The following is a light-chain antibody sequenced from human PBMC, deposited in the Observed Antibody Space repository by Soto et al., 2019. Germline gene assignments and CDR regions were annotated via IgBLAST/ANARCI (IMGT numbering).Light chain of an antibody. CDR1: QSGRSNS. Sequence: VLTRSPGPPSLSAGAQANLSCRTSQSGRSNSIAWYQRKTGPAPRLLIYCASNGGTGIPDRVSGSGSGTDFTLTIMQLEPEDFAVYYCQQCRRSPFGGGTKVDIK. CDR2: CAS. J-gene: IGKJ4*01. CDR3: QQCRRSP. V-gene: IGKV3-20*01.